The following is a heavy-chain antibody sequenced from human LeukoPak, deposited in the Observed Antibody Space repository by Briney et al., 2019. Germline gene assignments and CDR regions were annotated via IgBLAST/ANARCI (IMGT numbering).Heavy chain of an antibody. Sequence: GGSLRLSCAASGFTFNSYAMYWVRQAPGKGLEWVSGIFGSGGRAHYADSVKGRFTISRDNSKNTVYLQMDSLRVEETAVYYCGKTTTGYSSGRYPGWAVDYWGQGTLVTVSS. CDR3: GKTTTGYSSGRYPGWAVDY. J-gene: IGHJ4*02. D-gene: IGHD6-19*01. CDR2: IFGSGGRA. V-gene: IGHV3-23*01. CDR1: GFTFNSYA.